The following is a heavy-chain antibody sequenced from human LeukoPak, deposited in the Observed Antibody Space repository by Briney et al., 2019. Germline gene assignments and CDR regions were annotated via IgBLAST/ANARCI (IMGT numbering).Heavy chain of an antibody. CDR1: GGSISSSSYY. Sequence: PSETLSLTCTVSGGSISSSSYYWGWIRQPPGNGLEWIGSIYYSGSTYYNPSLKSRVTISVDTSKNQFSLKLSSVTAADTAVYYCARLSRYFDWLLPTKGFDYWGQGTLVTVSS. CDR3: ARLSRYFDWLLPTKGFDY. CDR2: IYYSGST. V-gene: IGHV4-39*01. J-gene: IGHJ4*02. D-gene: IGHD3-9*01.